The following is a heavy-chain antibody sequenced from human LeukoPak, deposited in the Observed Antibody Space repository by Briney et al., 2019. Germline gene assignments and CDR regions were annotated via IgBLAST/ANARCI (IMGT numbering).Heavy chain of an antibody. Sequence: ASVKVSCKASGYTFTNYGISWVRQAPGQGLEWMGWISAYNGNTNYAQKLQGRVTMTTDTSTSTAYMELRSLRSDDTAVYYCARDRGRGSGSYYNGFDYWGQGTLVTVSS. CDR1: GYTFTNYG. CDR3: ARDRGRGSGSYYNGFDY. J-gene: IGHJ4*02. CDR2: ISAYNGNT. V-gene: IGHV1-18*01. D-gene: IGHD3-10*01.